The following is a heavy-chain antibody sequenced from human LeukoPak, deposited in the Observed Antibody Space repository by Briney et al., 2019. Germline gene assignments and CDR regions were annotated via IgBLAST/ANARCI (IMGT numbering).Heavy chain of an antibody. CDR3: ARNKDNYHYYMDV. J-gene: IGHJ6*03. V-gene: IGHV3-11*01. CDR1: GFTFSDYY. D-gene: IGHD1/OR15-1a*01. CDR2: ISSSGGTI. Sequence: PGGSLRLSCAASGFTFSDYYMSWIRQAPGKGLEWVSYISSSGGTIYYADSVKGRFTISRDNAKSSLYLQMNSLRAEDTAVYYCARNKDNYHYYMDVWGKGTTVTISS.